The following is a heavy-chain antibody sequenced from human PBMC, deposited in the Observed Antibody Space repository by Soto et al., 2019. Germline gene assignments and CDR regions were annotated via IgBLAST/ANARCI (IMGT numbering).Heavy chain of an antibody. CDR2: IGRTGIDR. J-gene: IGHJ4*02. CDR3: VCDDNRRY. Sequence: EVQLVESGGGLVKPGGSLRLSCAASGFSFSTSTMNWVRQAPGKGLEFVSSIGRTGIDRYYIDSVKGRFTISRDNAQNSLYQQMNSVRAGDTALYYCVCDDNRRYWGQGTLVTVSS. D-gene: IGHD1-1*01. CDR1: GFSFSTST. V-gene: IGHV3-21*01.